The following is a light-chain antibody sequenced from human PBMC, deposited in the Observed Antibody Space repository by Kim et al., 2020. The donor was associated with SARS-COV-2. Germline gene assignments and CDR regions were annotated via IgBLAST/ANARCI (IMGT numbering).Light chain of an antibody. Sequence: QSALTQPASVSASPGQSITISCTGTSSDVGGYNYVSWYQQHPGKAPKLMIYDVDKRPSGVSNRFSGSKSGNTASLTISGLQAEDEADYYCSSYTSSTTPYVFGPGTKVTVL. CDR3: SSYTSSTTPYV. CDR2: DVD. J-gene: IGLJ1*01. V-gene: IGLV2-14*01. CDR1: SSDVGGYNY.